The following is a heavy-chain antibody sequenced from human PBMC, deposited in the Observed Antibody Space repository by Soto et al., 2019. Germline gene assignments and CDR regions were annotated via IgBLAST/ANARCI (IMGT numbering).Heavy chain of an antibody. Sequence: GGSLRLSCAASGFTFSYYTMHWVRQAPGKGLEWVALTAYDGSNKYYADSVRGRFSISRDNSKNTLYLQMNSLRPEDTAAYYCARDIVRSGSLAFDYWGQGALVTVSS. V-gene: IGHV3-30-3*01. D-gene: IGHD1-26*01. CDR3: ARDIVRSGSLAFDY. J-gene: IGHJ4*02. CDR2: TAYDGSNK. CDR1: GFTFSYYT.